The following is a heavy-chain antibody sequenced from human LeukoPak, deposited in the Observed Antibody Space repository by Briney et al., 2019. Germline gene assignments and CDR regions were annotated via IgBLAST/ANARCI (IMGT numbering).Heavy chain of an antibody. V-gene: IGHV4-59*01. CDR2: IYYSGST. Sequence: SETLSLTCTVSGGSISSYYWSWIRQPPGKGMVWIGYIYYSGSTNYNPSLKSRVTISVDTSKNQFSLKLSSVTAADTAVYYCARGFRWGSGLTYYYYGMDVWGQGTTVTVSS. CDR3: ARGFRWGSGLTYYYYGMDV. D-gene: IGHD3-10*01. J-gene: IGHJ6*02. CDR1: GGSISSYY.